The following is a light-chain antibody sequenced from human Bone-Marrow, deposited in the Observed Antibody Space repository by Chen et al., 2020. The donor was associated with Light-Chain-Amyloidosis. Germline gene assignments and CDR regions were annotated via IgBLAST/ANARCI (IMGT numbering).Light chain of an antibody. Sequence: QSALTQPASVSGSPGQSITISCTGTSSDVGAYNFVSWYQQHPGKAPKLMIYSVSNRPSGVSNRFSGSKSGNTASQTISGLQAEDEADYYCSSYTSSSTLLYVFGTGTKVTVL. CDR2: SVS. V-gene: IGLV2-14*03. J-gene: IGLJ1*01. CDR1: SSDVGAYNF. CDR3: SSYTSSSTLLYV.